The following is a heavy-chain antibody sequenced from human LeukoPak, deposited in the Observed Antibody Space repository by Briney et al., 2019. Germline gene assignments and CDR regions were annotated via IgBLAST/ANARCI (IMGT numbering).Heavy chain of an antibody. V-gene: IGHV3-21*01. D-gene: IGHD2-2*01. J-gene: IGHJ4*02. CDR2: ISSSSSYI. CDR3: ARPGSRYCSSTSCNFDY. Sequence: PGGSLRLSCAASGFTFSSYSMNWVRQAPGKGLEWVSSISSSSSYIYYADLVKGRFTISRDNAKNSLYLQMNSLRAEDTAVYYCARPGSRYCSSTSCNFDYWGQGTLVTVSS. CDR1: GFTFSSYS.